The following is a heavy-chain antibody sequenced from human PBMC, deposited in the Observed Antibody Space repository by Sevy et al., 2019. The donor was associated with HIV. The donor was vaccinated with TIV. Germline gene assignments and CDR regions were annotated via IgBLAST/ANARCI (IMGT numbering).Heavy chain of an antibody. V-gene: IGHV3-74*01. CDR3: ARGSRGTFGS. D-gene: IGHD1-26*01. CDR2: INNDGKII. CDR1: GFTFTSDY. Sequence: GGSLRLSCAASGFTFTSDYMHWVRQPPGKGLVWVSHINNDGKIISYADSVKGRFTTSRDNAKNKLYLQMNSLRAEDTAVYYCARGSRGTFGSWGQGTLVTVSS. J-gene: IGHJ4*02.